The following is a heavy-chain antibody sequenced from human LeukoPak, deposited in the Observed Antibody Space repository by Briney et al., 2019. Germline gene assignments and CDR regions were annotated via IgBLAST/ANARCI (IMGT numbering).Heavy chain of an antibody. Sequence: GGSLRLSCAASGFTFSSYSMNWVRQAPGKGLEWISYITSSGSSMYYADSVKGRFTISRDNAKNSLYLQMNSLRAEDTAVYYCARVMGGYGDSAYWGQGTLVTVSS. V-gene: IGHV3-48*04. CDR1: GFTFSSYS. CDR3: ARVMGGYGDSAY. D-gene: IGHD4-17*01. J-gene: IGHJ4*02. CDR2: ITSSGSSM.